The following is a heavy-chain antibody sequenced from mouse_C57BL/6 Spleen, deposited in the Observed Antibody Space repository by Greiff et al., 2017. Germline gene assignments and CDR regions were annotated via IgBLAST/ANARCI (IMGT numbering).Heavy chain of an antibody. D-gene: IGHD2-5*01. Sequence: EVKLMESGPGLVKPSQSLSLTCSVTGYSITSGYYWNWIRQFPGNKLEWMGYISYDGSNNYNPSRKNRISITRDTAKNQFFLKLNSVTTEDTATYYCADSNYYAMDYWGQGTSVTVSS. J-gene: IGHJ4*01. V-gene: IGHV3-6*01. CDR2: ISYDGSN. CDR3: ADSNYYAMDY. CDR1: GYSITSGYY.